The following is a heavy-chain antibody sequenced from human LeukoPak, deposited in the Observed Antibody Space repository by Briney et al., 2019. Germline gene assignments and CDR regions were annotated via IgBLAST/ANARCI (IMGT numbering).Heavy chain of an antibody. J-gene: IGHJ4*02. D-gene: IGHD1-26*01. CDR1: GLTFNNYA. CDR2: ISKSGDHT. V-gene: IGHV3-23*01. Sequence: GGSLRLSCAVSGLTFNNYAMSWVRQAPGKGLEWVSAISKSGDHTYYAASAKGRFTISRDNAKNTLYLQVNSLRAEDTAVYYCARATGSGRYGRLDYWGQGTLVTVSS. CDR3: ARATGSGRYGRLDY.